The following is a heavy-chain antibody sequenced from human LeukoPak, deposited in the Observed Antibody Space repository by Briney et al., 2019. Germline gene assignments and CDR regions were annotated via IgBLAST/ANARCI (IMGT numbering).Heavy chain of an antibody. CDR3: ARAYYDFWSGYFTPEFDY. D-gene: IGHD3-3*01. CDR1: GFTFSSYW. Sequence: GGSLRLSCAASGFTFSSYWMSWVRQAPGKGLEWVANIKQDGSEKYYVDSVKGRFTISRDNAKNSLYLQMNSLRAEDTAVYYCARAYYDFWSGYFTPEFDYWGQGTLVTVSS. V-gene: IGHV3-7*01. CDR2: IKQDGSEK. J-gene: IGHJ4*02.